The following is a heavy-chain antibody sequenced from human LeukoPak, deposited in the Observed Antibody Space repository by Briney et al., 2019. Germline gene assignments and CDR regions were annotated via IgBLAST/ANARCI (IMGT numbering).Heavy chain of an antibody. CDR1: GGSFSGYY. V-gene: IGHV4-34*01. J-gene: IGHJ4*02. CDR3: ARRMITFGGVVVIPNAFDY. Sequence: PSETLSLTCAVYGGSFSGYYWTWIRQPPGKGLEWIGEINHSGTTNYNPSLKSRVTISIDTSKNHFSLRLSSVTAADTAVYYCARRMITFGGVVVIPNAFDYWGQGTLVTVSS. CDR2: INHSGTT. D-gene: IGHD3-16*02.